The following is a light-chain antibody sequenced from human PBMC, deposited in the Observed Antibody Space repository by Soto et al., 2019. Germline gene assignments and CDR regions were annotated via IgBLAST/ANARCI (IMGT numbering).Light chain of an antibody. J-gene: IGKJ4*01. CDR1: QSVSSN. CDR2: GAS. Sequence: EIVMTQSPATLSVSPGERATLSCRASQSVSSNLAWYQQKPGQAPRLLIYGASTRATGIPAGFRGSGSGTEFTLTISSLQSEDFAVYYCQQYNNWPLTFGGGTKVEIK. CDR3: QQYNNWPLT. V-gene: IGKV3-15*01.